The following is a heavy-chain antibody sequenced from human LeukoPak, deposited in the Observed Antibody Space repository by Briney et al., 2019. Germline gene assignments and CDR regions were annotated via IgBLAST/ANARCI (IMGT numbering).Heavy chain of an antibody. CDR1: GYTFTSYG. Sequence: ASVKVSCKASGYTFTSYGISWVRQAPGQGLEWMGWISAYNGNTNYAQKLQGRVTMATDTSTSTAYMELRSLRSEVTAVYYCARGQSGEWDLVSGWWFDPWGQGTLVTVSS. CDR2: ISAYNGNT. CDR3: ARGQSGEWDLVSGWWFDP. J-gene: IGHJ5*02. V-gene: IGHV1-18*01. D-gene: IGHD1-26*01.